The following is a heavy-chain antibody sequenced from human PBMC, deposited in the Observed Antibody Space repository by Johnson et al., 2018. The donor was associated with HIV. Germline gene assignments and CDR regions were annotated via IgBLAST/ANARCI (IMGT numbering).Heavy chain of an antibody. CDR3: TRDTYIHRVTVTESAVDI. Sequence: QVQLVESGGGVVQPGGSLRLSCAASGFTFSSHGMHWVRQAPGKGLEWVAFIRYDGSNKYYADSVKGRFTISRDNSKNTLYLQMNSLRAEDTALYYCTRDTYIHRVTVTESAVDIWGQGTMVTVS. V-gene: IGHV3-30*02. CDR1: GFTFSSHG. J-gene: IGHJ3*02. CDR2: IRYDGSNK. D-gene: IGHD4-11*01.